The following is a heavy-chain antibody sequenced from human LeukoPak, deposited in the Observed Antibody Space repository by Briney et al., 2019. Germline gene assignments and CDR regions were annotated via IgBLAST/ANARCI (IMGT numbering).Heavy chain of an antibody. Sequence: GGSLRLSCAASGFTFSRYGMHWVRQAPGKGLEWVAFIRDFGTNEYYADSVKGQFTISRDNAKNSLYLQMNSLRAEDTAVYYCAREKGDQRSYYYGMDVWGQGTTVTVSS. CDR3: AREKGDQRSYYYGMDV. V-gene: IGHV3-30*02. D-gene: IGHD2-21*02. CDR1: GFTFSRYG. J-gene: IGHJ6*02. CDR2: IRDFGTNE.